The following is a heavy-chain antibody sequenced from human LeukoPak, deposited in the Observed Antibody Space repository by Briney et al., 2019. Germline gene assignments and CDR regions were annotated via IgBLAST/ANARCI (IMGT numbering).Heavy chain of an antibody. CDR3: ARVSPAIPFDY. J-gene: IGHJ4*02. D-gene: IGHD2-2*01. CDR2: ISYDVSNK. CDR1: GFTFSDYA. Sequence: PGGSLRLSCAASGFTFSDYAMHWVRQAPGKGLEWVAVISYDVSNKYYADSVKGRFTISRDNSKNTLYLQMNSLRAEDTAVYYCARVSPAIPFDYWGQGTLVTVSS. V-gene: IGHV3-30-3*01.